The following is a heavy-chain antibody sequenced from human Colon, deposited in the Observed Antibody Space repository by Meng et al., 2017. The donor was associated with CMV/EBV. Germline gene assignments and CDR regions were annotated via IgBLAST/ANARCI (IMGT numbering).Heavy chain of an antibody. V-gene: IGHV4-39*07. CDR3: ARVWSGNYRFDY. D-gene: IGHD3-3*01. Sequence: SETLSLACTVSGDSISSGNNYWAWIRQTPGKGLEWIAHIYFSGATYPNPALQSRVTISVDRSKNQFSLRLSSVTAADTAVYYCARVWSGNYRFDYWGQGTLVTVSS. J-gene: IGHJ4*02. CDR2: IYFSGAT. CDR1: GDSISSGNNY.